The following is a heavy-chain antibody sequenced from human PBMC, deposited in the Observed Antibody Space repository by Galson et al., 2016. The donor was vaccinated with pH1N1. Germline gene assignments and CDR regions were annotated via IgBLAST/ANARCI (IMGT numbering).Heavy chain of an antibody. CDR3: ARQYDFGDYRGNAFDI. J-gene: IGHJ3*02. Sequence: QSGAEVKKPGESLKISCKASGYRFTSYWIAWVRQVPGKGLEWVGVVNPGGSTIRYGPPFHGQVTIPSDKSINTAYLQWISLKASDTATYYCARQYDFGDYRGNAFDIWGQGTMVIVSS. CDR1: GYRFTSYW. CDR2: VNPGGSTI. D-gene: IGHD4-17*01. V-gene: IGHV5-51*03.